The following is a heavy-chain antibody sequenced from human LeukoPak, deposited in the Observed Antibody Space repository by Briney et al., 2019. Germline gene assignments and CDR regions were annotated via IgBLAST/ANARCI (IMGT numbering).Heavy chain of an antibody. CDR3: ARLPTVTFFDY. CDR2: IYPSGTT. Sequence: SETLSLTCTVSGYSISSGYYWGWIRQPPGKGLEWIGNIYPSGTTYYNPSLKTRVTISVDTSKNQFSLKLSSVTAADTAVYYCARLPTVTFFDYWGQGTLVTVSS. D-gene: IGHD4-17*01. J-gene: IGHJ4*02. V-gene: IGHV4-38-2*02. CDR1: GYSISSGYY.